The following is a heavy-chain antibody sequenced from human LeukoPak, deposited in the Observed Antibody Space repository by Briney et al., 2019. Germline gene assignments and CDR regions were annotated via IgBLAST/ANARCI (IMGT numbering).Heavy chain of an antibody. CDR3: ARAYCSSTSCYRLYYYYGMDV. Sequence: GGSLRLSCAASGFTFSSYWMSWVRQAPGKGLEWVANIKQDGSEKYYVDSVKGRFTTSRDNAKNSLYLQMNSLRAEDTAVYYCARAYCSSTSCYRLYYYYGMDVWGKGTTVTVSS. CDR2: IKQDGSEK. V-gene: IGHV3-7*03. D-gene: IGHD2-2*01. J-gene: IGHJ6*04. CDR1: GFTFSSYW.